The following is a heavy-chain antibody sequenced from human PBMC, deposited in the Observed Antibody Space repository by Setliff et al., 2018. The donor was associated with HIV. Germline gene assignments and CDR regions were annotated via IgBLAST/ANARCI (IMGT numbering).Heavy chain of an antibody. V-gene: IGHV1-69*13. D-gene: IGHD1-26*01. CDR3: ARSGAPLFSSKWSWFDP. CDR1: EGTFSNSA. Sequence: SVKVSCKASEGTFSNSAINWVRQAPGQGLEWMGGIVPVFSTTKYARRFQGRVTITADESTNTVYLELSGLTSADPAVYYCARSGAPLFSSKWSWFDPWGQGTLVTVSS. J-gene: IGHJ5*02. CDR2: IVPVFSTT.